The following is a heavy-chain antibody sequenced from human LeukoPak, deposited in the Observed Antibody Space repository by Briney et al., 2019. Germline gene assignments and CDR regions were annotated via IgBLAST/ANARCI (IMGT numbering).Heavy chain of an antibody. CDR3: ATYAVLRYFDWLSYPFDY. CDR1: GGTFSSYA. J-gene: IGHJ4*02. V-gene: IGHV1-69*04. D-gene: IGHD3-9*01. CDR2: IIPILGIA. Sequence: SVKVSCKASGGTFSSYAISWVRQAPGQGLEWMGRIIPILGIANYAQKFQGRVTITADKSTSTAYMELSSLRSEDTAVYYCATYAVLRYFDWLSYPFDYWGQGTLVTVSS.